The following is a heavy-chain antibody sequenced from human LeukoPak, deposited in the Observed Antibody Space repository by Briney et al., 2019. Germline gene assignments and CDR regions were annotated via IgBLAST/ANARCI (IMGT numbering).Heavy chain of an antibody. CDR1: GYTFTSYG. CDR3: ARGRLVGATWSWFDP. J-gene: IGHJ5*02. CDR2: ISAYNGNT. Sequence: ASVKVSCKASGYTFTSYGISWVRQAPGQGLEWMGWISAYNGNTNYAQKLQGRVTMTTDTSTSTAYMELRSLRADDTAVYYCARGRLVGATWSWFDPWGQGTLVTVSS. D-gene: IGHD1-26*01. V-gene: IGHV1-18*01.